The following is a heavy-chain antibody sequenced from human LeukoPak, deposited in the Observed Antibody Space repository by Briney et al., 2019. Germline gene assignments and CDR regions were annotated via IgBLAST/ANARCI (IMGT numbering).Heavy chain of an antibody. V-gene: IGHV1-2*02. CDR3: ARDLGITIFGVAEDY. J-gene: IGHJ4*02. Sequence: ASVKVSCKASGYTFTGYYMHWVRQAPGQGLEWMGWINPNSGGTNYAQKFQGRVTMTRDTSISTACMELSRLRSDDTAVYYCARDLGITIFGVAEDYWGQGTLVTVSS. D-gene: IGHD3-3*01. CDR1: GYTFTGYY. CDR2: INPNSGGT.